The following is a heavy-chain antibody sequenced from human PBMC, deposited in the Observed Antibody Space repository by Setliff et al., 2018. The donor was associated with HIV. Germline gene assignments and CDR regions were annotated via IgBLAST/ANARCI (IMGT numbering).Heavy chain of an antibody. CDR1: GFTFSSYA. CDR3: ARDPPGSGFHLDY. CDR2: ITSGGST. Sequence: PGGSLRLSCAASGFTFSSYAMSWVRQTPEKGLEWVSIITSGGSTYYADSVKGRFTISRDNSKNTMYLQMNTLRVEDTAVYYCARDPPGSGFHLDYWGQGTPVTVSS. V-gene: IGHV3-23*01. J-gene: IGHJ4*02. D-gene: IGHD5-12*01.